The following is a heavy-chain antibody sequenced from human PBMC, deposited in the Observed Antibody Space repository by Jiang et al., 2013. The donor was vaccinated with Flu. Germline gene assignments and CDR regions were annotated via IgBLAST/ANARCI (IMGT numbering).Heavy chain of an antibody. J-gene: IGHJ3*02. D-gene: IGHD2-15*01. V-gene: IGHV3-43D*03. Sequence: QLVESGGVVVQPGGSLRLSCAASGFTFDDYAMHWVRQAPGKGLEWVSLISWDGGSTYYADSVKGRFTISRDNSKNSLYLQMNSLRAEDTALYYCAKDYCSGGSCYSHAFDIWGQGTMVTVSS. CDR1: GFTFDDYA. CDR3: AKDYCSGGSCYSHAFDI. CDR2: ISWDGGST.